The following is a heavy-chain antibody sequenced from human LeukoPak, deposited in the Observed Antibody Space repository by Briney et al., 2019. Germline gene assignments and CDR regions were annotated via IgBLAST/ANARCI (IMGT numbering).Heavy chain of an antibody. D-gene: IGHD3-10*01. CDR1: GFTLSSYA. V-gene: IGHV3-30-3*01. Sequence: GWSLRLSCAASGFTLSSYAMHWVRQAPGQGLEWVGVISYDGSNEFYADSVKGRFTLSRDNSKNTRYLQMNSLRIEDTAVYYCGRGSVGFGELNYWGQGTLVTVSS. CDR3: GRGSVGFGELNY. J-gene: IGHJ4*02. CDR2: ISYDGSNE.